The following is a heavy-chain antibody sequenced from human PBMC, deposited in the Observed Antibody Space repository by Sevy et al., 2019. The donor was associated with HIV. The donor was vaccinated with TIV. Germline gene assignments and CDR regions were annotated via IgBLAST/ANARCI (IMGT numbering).Heavy chain of an antibody. Sequence: GGSLRLSCAASGFTFDDYAMHWVRQAPGKGLEWISGISWNSGSIGYADSVRGRFTSSRDNAKNSLYLQMNSLRAEDTALYYCAKDGYSSTYYGGYYFDYWGQGTPVTVSS. CDR2: ISWNSGSI. CDR1: GFTFDDYA. J-gene: IGHJ4*02. D-gene: IGHD1-26*01. CDR3: AKDGYSSTYYGGYYFDY. V-gene: IGHV3-9*01.